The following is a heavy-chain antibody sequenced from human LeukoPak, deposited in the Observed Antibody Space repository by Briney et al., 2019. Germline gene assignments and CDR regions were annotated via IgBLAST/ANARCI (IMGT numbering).Heavy chain of an antibody. CDR3: ARVGHPYSSVWTLGF. D-gene: IGHD6-19*01. CDR2: IRQDGSEI. CDR1: GFTFTSYW. J-gene: IGHJ4*02. V-gene: IGHV3-7*01. Sequence: GGSLILSCVASGFTFTSYWMSWVRQAPGKGLEWVANIRQDGSEISYVDSVKGRFTISRDNVKNSLYLQMNSLRAEDTAVYYCARVGHPYSSVWTLGFWGQATLVTVSS.